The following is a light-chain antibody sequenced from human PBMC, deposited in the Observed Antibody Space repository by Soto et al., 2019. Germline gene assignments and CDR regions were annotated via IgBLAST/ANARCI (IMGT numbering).Light chain of an antibody. V-gene: IGKV1-39*01. Sequence: IQMTQSPSSLSASLRDRVTITCRASQRISNYLNWYQQKPGKAPKLLISAASNLQSGVPSRFSGSGSGTDFTLTISNLQPDDSATYYCQQTSNTLGTFGGGTKVEIK. CDR1: QRISNY. J-gene: IGKJ4*01. CDR2: AAS. CDR3: QQTSNTLGT.